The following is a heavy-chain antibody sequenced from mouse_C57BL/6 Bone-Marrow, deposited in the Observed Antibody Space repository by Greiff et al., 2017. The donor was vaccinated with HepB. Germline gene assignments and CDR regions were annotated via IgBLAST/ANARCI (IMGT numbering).Heavy chain of an antibody. J-gene: IGHJ1*03. CDR3: ARRIDWYFDV. V-gene: IGHV1-81*01. CDR1: GYTFTSYG. Sequence: VHLVESGAELARPGASVKLSCKASGYTFTSYGISWVKQRTGQGLEWIGEIYPRSGNTYYNEKFKGKATLTADKSSSTAYMELRSLTSEDSAVYFCARRIDWYFDVWGTGTTVTVSS. CDR2: IYPRSGNT.